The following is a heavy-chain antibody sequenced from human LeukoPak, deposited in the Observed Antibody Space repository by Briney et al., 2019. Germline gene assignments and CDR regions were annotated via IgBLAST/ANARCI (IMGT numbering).Heavy chain of an antibody. V-gene: IGHV1-18*01. CDR1: GYTFTSYG. CDR3: ARGGSSHYYYYYGMDV. J-gene: IGHJ6*02. CDR2: ISAYNGNT. D-gene: IGHD6-19*01. Sequence: ASVKVSCKASGYTFTSYGISWVRQAPGQGLEWMGWISAYNGNTNYAQKLQGRVTMTTDTSTSTAYMELRSLRSDDTAVYYCARGGSSHYYYYYGMDVWGQGTTVTVSS.